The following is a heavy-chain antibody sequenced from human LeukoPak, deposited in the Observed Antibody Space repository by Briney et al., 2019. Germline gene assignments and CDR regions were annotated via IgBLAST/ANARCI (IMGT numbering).Heavy chain of an antibody. D-gene: IGHD3-16*02. Sequence: SETLSLTCAVYDGSFSGYYWSWIRQPPGKGLEWIGEINHSGSTNYNPSLKSRVTISVDTSKNQFSLKLSSVTAADTAVYYCARDRAQYDYVWGSYRCYFDYWGQGTLVTVSS. CDR2: INHSGST. J-gene: IGHJ4*02. V-gene: IGHV4-34*01. CDR1: DGSFSGYY. CDR3: ARDRAQYDYVWGSYRCYFDY.